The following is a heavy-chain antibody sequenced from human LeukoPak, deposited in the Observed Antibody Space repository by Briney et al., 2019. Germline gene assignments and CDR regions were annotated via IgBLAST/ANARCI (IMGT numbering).Heavy chain of an antibody. Sequence: SETLSLTCAVYGGSFSGYYWSWIRQPPGKGLEWIGEINHSGSTNYNPSLKSRVTISVDTSKNQFSLKLSSVTAADTAVYYCARRYCSGGSCYAEFDYWGLGTLVTVSS. CDR2: INHSGST. J-gene: IGHJ4*02. CDR1: GGSFSGYY. V-gene: IGHV4-34*01. D-gene: IGHD2-15*01. CDR3: ARRYCSGGSCYAEFDY.